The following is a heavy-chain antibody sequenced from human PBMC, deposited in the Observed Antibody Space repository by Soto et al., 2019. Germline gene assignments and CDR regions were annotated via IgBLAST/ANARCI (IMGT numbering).Heavy chain of an antibody. CDR2: IIPMFGKP. V-gene: IGHV1-69*01. D-gene: IGHD6-19*01. CDR3: ARAYRSGWYWGAWY. Sequence: QVQLVQSGAEVKNPGSSVKLSCKASGDTFSNYAFSWVRQAPGQGLEWMGGIIPMFGKPNYADNLQGRVTFTADESTIAVYMDLTSLRSEDTAVYFCARAYRSGWYWGAWYCSQGTVVNVSA. CDR1: GDTFSNYA. J-gene: IGHJ4*02.